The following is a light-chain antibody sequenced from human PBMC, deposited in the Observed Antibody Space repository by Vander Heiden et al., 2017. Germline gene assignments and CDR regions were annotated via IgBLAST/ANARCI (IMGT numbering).Light chain of an antibody. CDR1: QRVSSY. Sequence: IVFTQSPATLSLSPGERATLSCRASQRVSSYLAWYQQKPGQAPRLLIYDASNRATGIPARFSGSGSGTDFTLTISSLEPEDFAVYYCQQRSNWAGTFGQGTKVEIK. J-gene: IGKJ1*01. CDR3: QQRSNWAGT. CDR2: DAS. V-gene: IGKV3-11*01.